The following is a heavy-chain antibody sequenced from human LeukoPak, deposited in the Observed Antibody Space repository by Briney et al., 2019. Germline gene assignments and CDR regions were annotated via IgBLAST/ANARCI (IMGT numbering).Heavy chain of an antibody. J-gene: IGHJ3*02. CDR3: ARRAGVNWDEYSSSSGAFDI. CDR2: ISGSGGST. V-gene: IGHV3-23*01. Sequence: PGGSLRLSCAASGFTFSSYAMSWVRQAPGKGLEWVSAISGSGGSTYCADSVKGRFTISRDNSKNTLYLQMNSLRAEDTAVYYCARRAGVNWDEYSSSSGAFDIWGQGTMVTVSS. D-gene: IGHD6-6*01. CDR1: GFTFSSYA.